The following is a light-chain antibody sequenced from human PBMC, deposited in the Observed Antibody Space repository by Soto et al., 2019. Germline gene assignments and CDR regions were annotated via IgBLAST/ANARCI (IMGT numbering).Light chain of an antibody. V-gene: IGLV2-14*04. J-gene: IGLJ1*01. Sequence: TANSSYVGGYHYVSWYQQYPGKAPKGMIYDVSNRPSGVSNRFSGSKSGNTASLTISGLQAEDEADYYCSSYTTSSTYVFVTGTKVIVL. CDR3: SSYTTSSTYV. CDR1: SSYVGGYHY. CDR2: DVS.